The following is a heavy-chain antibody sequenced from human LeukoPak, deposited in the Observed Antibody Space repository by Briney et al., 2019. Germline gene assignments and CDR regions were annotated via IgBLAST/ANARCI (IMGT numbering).Heavy chain of an antibody. CDR2: ISYDGSNK. Sequence: GGSLRLSCATSGFTFSSYAMHWVRQAPGKGLEWVAVISYDGSNKYYADSVKGRFTISRDNSKNTLYLQMNSLRAEDTAVYYCARDLYLFGGYIDYWGQGTLVTVSS. D-gene: IGHD2-2*02. CDR1: GFTFSSYA. CDR3: ARDLYLFGGYIDY. V-gene: IGHV3-30-3*01. J-gene: IGHJ4*02.